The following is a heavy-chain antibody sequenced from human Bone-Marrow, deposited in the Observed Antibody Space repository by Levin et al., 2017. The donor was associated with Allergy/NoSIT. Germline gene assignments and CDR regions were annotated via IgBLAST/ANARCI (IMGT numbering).Heavy chain of an antibody. J-gene: IGHJ4*02. CDR1: GESFSGYY. Sequence: PSETLSLTCAVYGESFSGYYWSWIRQPPGKGLEWIGEVSHGGRTNYNPSLKSRVTISVDTSKNQFSVKLSSVTAADTAVYYCARGWGRYISSWYYWGQGTLVTVSS. CDR2: VSHGGRT. CDR3: ARGWGRYISSWYY. D-gene: IGHD6-13*01. V-gene: IGHV4-34*01.